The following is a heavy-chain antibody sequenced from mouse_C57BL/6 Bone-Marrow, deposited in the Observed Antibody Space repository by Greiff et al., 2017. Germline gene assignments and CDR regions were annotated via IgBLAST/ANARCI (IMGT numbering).Heavy chain of an antibody. J-gene: IGHJ2*01. CDR1: GYTFTSYG. CDR2: IYPRSGNT. V-gene: IGHV1-81*01. D-gene: IGHD1-1*01. CDR3: ARSYYGSPYYFDY. Sequence: QVQLQQSGAELARPGASVQLSCKASGYTFTSYGISWVKQRTGQGLEWIGEIYPRSGNTYYNEKFKGKATLTADKSSSTAYMELRSLTSEDSAVYFCARSYYGSPYYFDYWGQGTTLTVSS.